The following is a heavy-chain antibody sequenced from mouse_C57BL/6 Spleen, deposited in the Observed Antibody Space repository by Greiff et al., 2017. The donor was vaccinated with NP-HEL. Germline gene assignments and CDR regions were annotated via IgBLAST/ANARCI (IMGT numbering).Heavy chain of an antibody. CDR1: GYTFTSYW. CDR3: ARIITTVVAKSDY. V-gene: IGHV1-7*01. Sequence: QVHVKQSGAELAKPGASVKLSCKASGYTFTSYWMHWVKQRPGQGLEWIGYINPSSGYTKYNQKFKDKATLTADKSSSTAYMQLSSLTYEDSAVYYCARIITTVVAKSDYWGQGTSVTVSS. J-gene: IGHJ4*01. CDR2: INPSSGYT. D-gene: IGHD1-1*01.